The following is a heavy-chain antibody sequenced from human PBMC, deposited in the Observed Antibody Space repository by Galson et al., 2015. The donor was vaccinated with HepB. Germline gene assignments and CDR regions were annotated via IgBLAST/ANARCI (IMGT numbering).Heavy chain of an antibody. CDR2: IIPIFGTA. CDR1: GGTFSSYA. V-gene: IGHV1-69*06. CDR3: AREALWFGDGGKDYYYYYGMDV. Sequence: SVKVSCKASGGTFSSYAISWVRQAPGQGLEWMGGIIPIFGTANYAQKYQGRVTITADKSTSTAYMELSSLRSEDTAVYYCAREALWFGDGGKDYYYYYGMDVWGQGTTVTVSS. J-gene: IGHJ6*02. D-gene: IGHD3-10*01.